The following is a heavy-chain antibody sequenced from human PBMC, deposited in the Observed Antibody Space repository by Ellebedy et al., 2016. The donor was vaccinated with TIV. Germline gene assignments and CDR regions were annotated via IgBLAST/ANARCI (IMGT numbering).Heavy chain of an antibody. D-gene: IGHD4-17*01. Sequence: PGGSLRLSCAASGFTFSSYAMSWVRQAPGKGLEWVSAISGSGGSTYYADSVKGRFTISRDKSKNTLYLQMNSLRAEDTAVDSCAKDTTDDYGDYAPFDYWGQGTLVTVSS. J-gene: IGHJ4*02. CDR2: ISGSGGST. V-gene: IGHV3-23*01. CDR1: GFTFSSYA. CDR3: AKDTTDDYGDYAPFDY.